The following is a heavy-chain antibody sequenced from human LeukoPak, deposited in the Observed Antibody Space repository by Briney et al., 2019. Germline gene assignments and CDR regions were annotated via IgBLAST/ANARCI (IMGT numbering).Heavy chain of an antibody. Sequence: GGSLRLSCAASGFTFSSYWMSWVRQAPGKGLEWVANINQDGSEKYSVDSVKGRFTISRDNVKNSLYLQMNSLRAEDTAVYYCARYYYYYMDVWGKGTTVTVSS. V-gene: IGHV3-7*01. CDR1: GFTFSSYW. J-gene: IGHJ6*03. CDR2: INQDGSEK. CDR3: ARYYYYYMDV.